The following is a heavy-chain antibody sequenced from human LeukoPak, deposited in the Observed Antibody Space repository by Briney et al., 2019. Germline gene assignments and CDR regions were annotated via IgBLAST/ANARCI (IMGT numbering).Heavy chain of an antibody. CDR1: GFTLSSYS. D-gene: IGHD2-2*02. J-gene: IGHJ4*02. V-gene: IGHV3-21*01. CDR2: ISSSSSHI. CDR3: ANTILTGAL. Sequence: GGSLRLSCAVSGFTLSSYSMNWVRQARGKGLEWVSSISSSSSHIYYADSVKGRFTISRDNAKNSLYLQMNSLRAEDTAVYYCANTILTGALWGQGTLVTVSS.